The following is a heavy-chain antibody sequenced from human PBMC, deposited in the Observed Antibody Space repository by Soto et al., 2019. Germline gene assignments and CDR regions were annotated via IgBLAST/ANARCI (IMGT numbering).Heavy chain of an antibody. Sequence: ASVKVSCKASGYTFTSYYMHWVRQAPGQGLEWMGIINPSGGSTSYAQKFQGRVTVTRDTSTSTVYMELSSLRSEDTAVYYCARERGYCSGGSCIFVRDYYYGMDVWGQGTTVTVSS. CDR2: INPSGGST. V-gene: IGHV1-46*01. J-gene: IGHJ6*02. CDR1: GYTFTSYY. CDR3: ARERGYCSGGSCIFVRDYYYGMDV. D-gene: IGHD2-15*01.